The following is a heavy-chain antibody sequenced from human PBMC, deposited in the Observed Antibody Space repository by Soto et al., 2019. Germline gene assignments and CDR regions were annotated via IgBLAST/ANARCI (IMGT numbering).Heavy chain of an antibody. Sequence: QLQLQESGSGQVKPSQTLSLTCGVSGGSVTSGGHSWSWIRQPPGKGLEWLGSIYQAKSAYYNPSLRSRVAISVDRSNNQVSLRVTSVTAADTAVYYCARGDTRLGELSHDFWGQGTLVTVSS. V-gene: IGHV4-30-2*01. CDR3: ARGDTRLGELSHDF. D-gene: IGHD3-16*02. CDR2: IYQAKSA. J-gene: IGHJ4*02. CDR1: GGSVTSGGHS.